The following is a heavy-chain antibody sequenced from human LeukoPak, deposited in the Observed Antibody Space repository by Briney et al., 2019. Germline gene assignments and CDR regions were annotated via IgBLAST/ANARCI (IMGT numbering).Heavy chain of an antibody. CDR1: GYSFSNYW. V-gene: IGHV3-74*01. CDR3: ARDIAVAGNYFDY. Sequence: GESLKISCKGSGYSFSNYWMHWVRQAPGKGLVWVSRINSDMSGTNYADSVKGRFTISRDNAKNTRYLQMNSLRAEDTAVYYRARDIAVAGNYFDYWGQGTLVTVSS. CDR2: INSDMSGT. D-gene: IGHD6-19*01. J-gene: IGHJ4*02.